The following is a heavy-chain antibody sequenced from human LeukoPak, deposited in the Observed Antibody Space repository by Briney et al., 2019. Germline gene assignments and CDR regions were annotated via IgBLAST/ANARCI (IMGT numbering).Heavy chain of an antibody. J-gene: IGHJ2*01. CDR3: ARDSGGGDTYWYFDL. CDR1: GYIFTSYW. V-gene: IGHV5-51*01. D-gene: IGHD2-21*02. CDR2: IYPGDSDT. Sequence: PEESLKISCKGSGYIFTSYWIGWVRQMPGKGLEWMGIIYPGDSDTRYSPSFQGKVTISVDKSTSTAYLQWSSLKASDTAIYYCARDSGGGDTYWYFDLWGRGTLVTVSS.